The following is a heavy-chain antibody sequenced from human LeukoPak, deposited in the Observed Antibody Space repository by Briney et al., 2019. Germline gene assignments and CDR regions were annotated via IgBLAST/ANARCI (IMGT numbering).Heavy chain of an antibody. V-gene: IGHV4-59*08. CDR2: IYYSGST. J-gene: IGHJ5*02. Sequence: SETLSLTCTVSGGSISSYYWSWIRQPPGKGLEWIGYIYYSGSTNYNPSLKSRVTISVDTSKNQFSLKLSSVTAADTAVYYCARGLERGFGELLFDNWFDPWGQGTLVTVSS. D-gene: IGHD3-10*01. CDR3: ARGLERGFGELLFDNWFDP. CDR1: GGSISSYY.